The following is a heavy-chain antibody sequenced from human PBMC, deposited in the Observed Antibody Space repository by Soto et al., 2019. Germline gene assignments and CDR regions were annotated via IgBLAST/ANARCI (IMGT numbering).Heavy chain of an antibody. CDR1: GVTFSSYS. CDR3: ARDVATYGGKGYDY. V-gene: IGHV3-21*01. J-gene: IGHJ4*02. Sequence: PGGSLRLSCAASGVTFSSYSMSWVRQAPGKGLQWVSSISSSSISIYYSDSVKGRFTISRDNAKNSLYLQMNSLRAEDTAVYYCARDVATYGGKGYDYWGQGIVVTVSS. CDR2: ISSSSISI. D-gene: IGHD4-17*01.